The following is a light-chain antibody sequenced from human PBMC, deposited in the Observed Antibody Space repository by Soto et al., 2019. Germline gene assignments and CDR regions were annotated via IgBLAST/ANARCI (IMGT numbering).Light chain of an antibody. CDR2: GAF. Sequence: EIVLTQSPGTLSLSPGERATLSCRASQSVNNNYLACNQQKPGQAPRLLIHGAFRRATGIPDRLSGSGSGTDFTLTINRLEPEEFAVEYCLQYGTTPPITFDQGTRLEIK. CDR1: QSVNNNY. V-gene: IGKV3-20*01. J-gene: IGKJ5*01. CDR3: LQYGTTPPIT.